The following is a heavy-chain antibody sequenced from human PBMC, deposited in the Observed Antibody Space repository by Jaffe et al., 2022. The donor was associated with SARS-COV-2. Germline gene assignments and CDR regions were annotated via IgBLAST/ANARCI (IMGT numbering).Heavy chain of an antibody. CDR3: AKDLGSWPASGPFDI. CDR2: ISYDGSNK. V-gene: IGHV3-30*18. J-gene: IGHJ3*02. CDR1: GFTFSSYG. D-gene: IGHD1-26*01. Sequence: QVQLVESGGGVVQPGRSLRLSCAASGFTFSSYGMHWVRQAPGKGLEWVAVISYDGSNKYYADSVKGRFTISRDNSKNTLYLQMNSLRAEDTAVYYCAKDLGSWPASGPFDIWGQGTMVTVSS.